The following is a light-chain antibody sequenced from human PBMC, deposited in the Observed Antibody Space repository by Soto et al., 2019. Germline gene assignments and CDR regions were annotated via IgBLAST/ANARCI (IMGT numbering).Light chain of an antibody. CDR3: QQRSNWPPGGT. Sequence: TVLTQSPATLSLSPGERATLSSGGIQSVSSYLAWYQQKPGQAPRLLIYDASNRATGIPARFSGSGSGTDFTLTISSLEPEDFAVYYCQQRSNWPPGGTFGQGTKVDI. V-gene: IGKV3-11*01. J-gene: IGKJ1*01. CDR2: DAS. CDR1: QSVSSY.